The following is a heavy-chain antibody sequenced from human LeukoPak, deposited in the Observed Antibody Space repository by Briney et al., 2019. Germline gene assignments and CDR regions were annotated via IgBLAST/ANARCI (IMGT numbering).Heavy chain of an antibody. J-gene: IGHJ4*02. V-gene: IGHV1-2*02. CDR3: APDHSSIL. CDR1: GYTFTDSY. D-gene: IGHD1-14*01. Sequence: ASVKVSCKASGYTFTDSYMHWVRQAPGQGLEWMGWIDPNSGGTRYAQKFQGRVTMTRDTSISTANMELSRLTSDDTAVYYCAPDHSSILWGQGTLVNVSS. CDR2: IDPNSGGT.